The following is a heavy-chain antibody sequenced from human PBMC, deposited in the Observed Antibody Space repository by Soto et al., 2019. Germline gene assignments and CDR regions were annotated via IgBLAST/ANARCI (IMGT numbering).Heavy chain of an antibody. Sequence: PGESLTTSCQGSGYSFTSYWIVWVLQMPGKGLECMRIIYPGDSDTRYSPSFQGQVTISADKSISTAYLQWSSLKASDTAMYYCASSGGHCTNGVCYGDYYYYGMDVWGQGTTVTVSS. V-gene: IGHV5-51*01. D-gene: IGHD2-8*01. CDR1: GYSFTSYW. CDR3: ASSGGHCTNGVCYGDYYYYGMDV. J-gene: IGHJ6*02. CDR2: IYPGDSDT.